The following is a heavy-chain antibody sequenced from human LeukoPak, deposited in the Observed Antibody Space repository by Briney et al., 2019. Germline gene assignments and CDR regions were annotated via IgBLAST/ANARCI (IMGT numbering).Heavy chain of an antibody. V-gene: IGHV3-33*01. J-gene: IGHJ4*02. CDR2: IWYDGSNK. Sequence: PGRSLRLSCAASGFTFSSYGMHWVRQAPGKGLEWVAVIWYDGSNKYYADSAKGRFTISRDNSKNTLYLQMNSLRAEDTAVYYCAREPHSYYDFWSGFTNRGAYFDYWGQGTLVTVSS. D-gene: IGHD3-3*01. CDR3: AREPHSYYDFWSGFTNRGAYFDY. CDR1: GFTFSSYG.